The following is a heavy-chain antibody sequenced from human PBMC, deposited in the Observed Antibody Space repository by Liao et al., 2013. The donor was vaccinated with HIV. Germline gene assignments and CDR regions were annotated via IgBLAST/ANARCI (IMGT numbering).Heavy chain of an antibody. CDR2: LYTTGST. V-gene: IGHV4-61*02. Sequence: QVELQESGPGLVKPSQTLSLTCSVSGGYISSGSFYWSWIRQPAGKGLEWIGRLYTTGSTNYNPSLKSRVTISVDTAKNQFSLNLTSVTASDTAIYYCAGGKSGSGVIAAGDQGTLVTVSS. D-gene: IGHD3-10*01. J-gene: IGHJ4*02. CDR1: GGYISSGSFY. CDR3: AGGKSGSGVIAA.